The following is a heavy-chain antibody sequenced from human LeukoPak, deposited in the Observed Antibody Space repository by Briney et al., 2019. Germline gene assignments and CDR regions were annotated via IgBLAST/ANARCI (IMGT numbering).Heavy chain of an antibody. D-gene: IGHD4-11*01. Sequence: SETLSLTCTVCGGSISGSYWSWIRQPPGKGLEWIGYIYYSETYYNPSLKSRVTISLDTSKNQFSLNLRFVTAADTAVYFCARTQGWGTVRTGYYYGMDVWGQGTTVTVSS. CDR3: ARTQGWGTVRTGYYYGMDV. J-gene: IGHJ6*02. V-gene: IGHV4-59*08. CDR2: IYYSET. CDR1: GGSISGSY.